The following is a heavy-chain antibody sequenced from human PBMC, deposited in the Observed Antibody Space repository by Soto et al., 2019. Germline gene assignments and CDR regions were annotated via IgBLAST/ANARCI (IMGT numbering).Heavy chain of an antibody. CDR3: ARGLIDY. D-gene: IGHD3-16*01. J-gene: IGHJ4*02. CDR2: INHSGST. CDR1: GGSFSGYY. V-gene: IGHV4-34*01. Sequence: PSETLSLTCAVYGGSFSGYYWSWIRQPPGKGLEWIGEINHSGSTNYNPSLKSRVTISVDTSKNQFSLELSSVTAADTAVYYCARGLIDYWGQGTLVTVSS.